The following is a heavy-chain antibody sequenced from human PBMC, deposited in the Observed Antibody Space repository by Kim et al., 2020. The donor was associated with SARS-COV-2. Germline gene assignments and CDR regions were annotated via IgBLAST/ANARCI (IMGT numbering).Heavy chain of an antibody. D-gene: IGHD6-13*01. CDR1: GYSFTSYW. CDR3: ARRRGSSWPRSMDYYYGMDV. Sequence: GESLKISCKGSGYSFTSYWIGWVRQMPGKGLEWMGIIYPGDSDTRYSPSFQGQVTISADKSISTAYLQWSSLKASDTAMYYCARRRGSSWPRSMDYYYGMDVWGQGTTVTVSS. CDR2: IYPGDSDT. J-gene: IGHJ6*02. V-gene: IGHV5-51*01.